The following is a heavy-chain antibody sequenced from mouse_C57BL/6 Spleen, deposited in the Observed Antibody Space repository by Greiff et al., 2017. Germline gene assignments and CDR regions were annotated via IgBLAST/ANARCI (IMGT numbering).Heavy chain of an antibody. Sequence: QVQLQQSGAELMKPGASVKLSCKATGYTFTGYWIEWVKQRPGHGLEWIGEILPGSGSTNYNEKFKGKATFTADTSSNTAYMQLSSLTTEDSAIYYWARRAYGSSFYAMDYWGQGTSVTVSS. CDR1: GYTFTGYW. D-gene: IGHD1-1*01. CDR3: ARRAYGSSFYAMDY. J-gene: IGHJ4*01. V-gene: IGHV1-9*01. CDR2: ILPGSGST.